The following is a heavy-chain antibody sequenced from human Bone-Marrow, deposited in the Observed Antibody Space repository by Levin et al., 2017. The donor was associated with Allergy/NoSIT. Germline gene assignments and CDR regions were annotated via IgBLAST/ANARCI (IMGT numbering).Heavy chain of an antibody. D-gene: IGHD3-10*01. Sequence: GESLKISCTASGFTFGDYAMSWFRQAPGKGLEWVGFIRSKAYGGTTEYAASVKGRFTISRDDSKSIAYLQMNSLKTEDTAVYYCTRPPRGSGTYTGGYWGQGTLVTVSS. J-gene: IGHJ4*02. V-gene: IGHV3-49*03. CDR2: IRSKAYGGTT. CDR1: GFTFGDYA. CDR3: TRPPRGSGTYTGGY.